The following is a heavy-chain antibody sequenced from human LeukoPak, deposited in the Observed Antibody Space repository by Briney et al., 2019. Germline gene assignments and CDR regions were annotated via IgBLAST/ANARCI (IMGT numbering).Heavy chain of an antibody. CDR2: ISGSGGST. J-gene: IGHJ4*02. CDR1: GFTFSSYS. D-gene: IGHD3-22*01. V-gene: IGHV3-23*01. Sequence: GGSLRLSCAASGFTFSSYSMNWVLQAPGKGLEWVSAISGSGGSTYYADSVKGRFTISRDNSKNTLYLQMNSLRAEDTAVYYCAKGHEAHYYDSSGYYWNFDYWGQGTLVTVSS. CDR3: AKGHEAHYYDSSGYYWNFDY.